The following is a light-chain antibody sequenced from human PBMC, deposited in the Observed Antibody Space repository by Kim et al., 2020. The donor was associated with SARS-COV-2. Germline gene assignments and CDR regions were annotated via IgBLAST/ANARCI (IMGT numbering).Light chain of an antibody. J-gene: IGLJ3*02. CDR2: DNN. CDR1: RSNVGTGYA. CDR3: RSYDNSLSAWV. V-gene: IGLV1-40*01. Sequence: QSVLTQPPSVSGSPGQRVTISCTGSRSNVGTGYAVCWYQHLPGTAPKPLIYDNNIRPSGVPDRFSGSQSGTSASLAISGLQAEDEAYYYCRSYDNSLSAWVFGGGTQLTVL.